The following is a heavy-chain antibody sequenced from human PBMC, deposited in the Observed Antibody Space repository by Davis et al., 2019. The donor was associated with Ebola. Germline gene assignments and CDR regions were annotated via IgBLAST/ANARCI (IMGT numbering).Heavy chain of an antibody. V-gene: IGHV3-30-3*01. Sequence: PGGSLRLSCAPSGFIFSSHSMHWVRQAPGKGLEWVAVISYDGSNTHHADSVKGRFTISRDNAKNSLYLQMNSLRAEDTAAYYCARGSTPRYYYYMDVWGKGTTVTVSS. CDR2: ISYDGSNT. J-gene: IGHJ6*03. CDR1: GFIFSSHS. D-gene: IGHD4-23*01. CDR3: ARGSTPRYYYYMDV.